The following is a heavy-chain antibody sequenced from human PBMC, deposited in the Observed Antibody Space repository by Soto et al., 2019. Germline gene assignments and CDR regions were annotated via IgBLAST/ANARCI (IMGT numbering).Heavy chain of an antibody. V-gene: IGHV1-2*04. Sequence: ASVKVSCKASGYTFTGYYMHWVRQAPGQGLEWMGWINPNSGGTNYAQKFQGWVTMTRDTSISTAYMELSRLRSDDTAVYYCGRFYNVAGGVYYYSYTWDVWGKGTRVTVP. CDR3: GRFYNVAGGVYYYSYTWDV. D-gene: IGHD6-19*01. CDR2: INPNSGGT. J-gene: IGHJ6*03. CDR1: GYTFTGYY.